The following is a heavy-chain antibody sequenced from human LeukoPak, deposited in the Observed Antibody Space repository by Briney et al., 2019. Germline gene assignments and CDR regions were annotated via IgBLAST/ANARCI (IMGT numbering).Heavy chain of an antibody. D-gene: IGHD3-22*01. Sequence: ASVKVSCKASGYTFTGYYMHWVRQAPGQGLEWMGWINPNSGGTNYAQKFQGRVTMTRDTSISTAYMELSRLRSDDTAVYYCARGPITMIVVVINDNWFEPWGQGTLVTVSS. CDR1: GYTFTGYY. CDR2: INPNSGGT. V-gene: IGHV1-2*02. J-gene: IGHJ5*02. CDR3: ARGPITMIVVVINDNWFEP.